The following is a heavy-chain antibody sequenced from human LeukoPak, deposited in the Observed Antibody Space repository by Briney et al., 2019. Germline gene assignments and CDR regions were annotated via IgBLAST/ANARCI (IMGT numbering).Heavy chain of an antibody. CDR3: ARQFGSGSYGAFDI. J-gene: IGHJ3*02. D-gene: IGHD3-10*01. CDR2: INPNSGGP. CDR1: GYTFTGYY. V-gene: IGHV1-2*02. Sequence: ASVKVSCKASGYTFTGYYMHWIRQAPGHGLEWMGWINPNSGGPNYAQKFQGRVTMTRDTSISTTYMELSSLRFDDTAVYYCARQFGSGSYGAFDIWGQGTMVTVSS.